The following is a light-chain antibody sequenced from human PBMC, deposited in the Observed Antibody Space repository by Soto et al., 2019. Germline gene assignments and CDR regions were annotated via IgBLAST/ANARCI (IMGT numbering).Light chain of an antibody. CDR1: KLGDKY. CDR3: QAWDSSTPHVV. V-gene: IGLV3-1*01. CDR2: QDS. J-gene: IGLJ2*01. Sequence: SYELTQPPSVSVSPGQTASITCSGDKLGDKYACWYQQKPGQSPVLVIYQDSKRPSGIPERFSGSNSGNTATLTISGTQAMDEADYYCQAWDSSTPHVVFGGGTQLTVL.